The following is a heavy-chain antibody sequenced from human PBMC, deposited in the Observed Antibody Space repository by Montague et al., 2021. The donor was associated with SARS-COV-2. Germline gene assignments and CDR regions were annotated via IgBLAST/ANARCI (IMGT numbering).Heavy chain of an antibody. Sequence: SLRLSCAAPGFTFSSYWMSWVRQAPGKGLEWVGYIKPDCSKTYYVDSVKGRFTISRDNAKNSLSLQMNSLRVEDTAVYYCARDSFGSGYYTEYYGMDFWGQGTTVTVSS. J-gene: IGHJ6*02. V-gene: IGHV3-7*01. CDR3: ARDSFGSGYYTEYYGMDF. CDR2: IKPDCSKT. CDR1: GFTFSSYW. D-gene: IGHD3-3*01.